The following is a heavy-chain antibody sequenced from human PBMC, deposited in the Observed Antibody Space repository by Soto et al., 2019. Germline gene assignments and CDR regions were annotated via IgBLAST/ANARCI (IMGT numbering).Heavy chain of an antibody. V-gene: IGHV4-34*01. Sequence: QVQLQQWGAGLLKPSETLSLTCAVYGGSFSGYYWSWIRQPPGKGLGWIGEINHSGSTNYNPSLKSRVTISVDTSKNQFSLKLSSVTAADTAVYYCARGPVGVGHWFDPWGQGTLVTVSS. CDR3: ARGPVGVGHWFDP. CDR1: GGSFSGYY. D-gene: IGHD2-8*01. J-gene: IGHJ5*02. CDR2: INHSGST.